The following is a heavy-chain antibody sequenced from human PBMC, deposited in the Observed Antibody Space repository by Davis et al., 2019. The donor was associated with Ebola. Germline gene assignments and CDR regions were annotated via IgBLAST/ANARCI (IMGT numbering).Heavy chain of an antibody. CDR2: IFSNGAA. J-gene: IGHJ4*01. V-gene: IGHV4-4*09. CDR3: ARQNVAVVPAPDY. CDR1: GASVRTYY. D-gene: IGHD2-15*01. Sequence: SETLSLTCTVSGASVRTYYWSWMRQSPRKGLEWIGYIFSNGAADFNPSLKSRVTISIDTSNNQFSLKLRSVTAADTAVYYCARQNVAVVPAPDYWGQGTLVTVSS.